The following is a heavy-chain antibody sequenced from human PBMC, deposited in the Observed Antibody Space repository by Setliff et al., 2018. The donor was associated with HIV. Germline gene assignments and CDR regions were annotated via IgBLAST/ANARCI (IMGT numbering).Heavy chain of an antibody. CDR1: GGSFSNYY. CDR2: IYYSGTT. V-gene: IGHV4-39*07. CDR3: ARDRQNYFYYMDV. Sequence: SSETLSLTCAVYGGSFSNYYWGWIRQPPGKGLEWIGTIYYSGTTYYNPSLKSRVTISVDTSKNQFSLKVRSVTAADTAVYFCARDRQNYFYYMDVWGKGTTVTVSS. J-gene: IGHJ6*03.